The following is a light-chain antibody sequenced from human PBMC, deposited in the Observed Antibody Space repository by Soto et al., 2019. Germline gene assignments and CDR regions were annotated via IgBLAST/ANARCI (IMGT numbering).Light chain of an antibody. V-gene: IGKV3-15*01. CDR2: DTS. J-gene: IGKJ1*01. CDR1: QTVSNK. CDR3: QQYNNWPPWP. Sequence: EVGLTQSPATLSSSPGERATLSFRASQTVSNKLAWYQHKPGQAPRLLIYDTSNRATGIPARFSGSGSGTEFTLTISSLQPEDFAVYYCQQYNNWPPWPFGQGTNV.